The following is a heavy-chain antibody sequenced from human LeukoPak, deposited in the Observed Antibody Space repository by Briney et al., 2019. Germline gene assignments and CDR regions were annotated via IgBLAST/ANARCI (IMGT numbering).Heavy chain of an antibody. J-gene: IGHJ5*02. Sequence: ASVKVSCKASGYTFTGYYMHWVRQAPGQGLEWMGRIIPILGIANYAQKFQGRVTITADKSTSTAYMELSSLRSEDTAVYYCASGGDYYDSSGYYYWFDPWGQGTLVTVSS. D-gene: IGHD3-22*01. CDR3: ASGGDYYDSSGYYYWFDP. CDR1: GYTFTGYY. V-gene: IGHV1-69*02. CDR2: IIPILGIA.